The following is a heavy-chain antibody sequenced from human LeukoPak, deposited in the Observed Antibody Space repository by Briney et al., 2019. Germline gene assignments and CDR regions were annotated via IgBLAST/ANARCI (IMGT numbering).Heavy chain of an antibody. CDR1: GFTFSSHW. V-gene: IGHV3-7*01. J-gene: IGHJ4*02. CDR3: ARDDYGGTNY. CDR2: IKPDGSER. D-gene: IGHD4/OR15-4a*01. Sequence: GGSLRLSRAASGFTFSSHWMSWVRQAPGKGLEWVANIKPDGSERYYVDSVKGRFTISRDNAKNSLYLQINSLRTEDTAVYYCARDDYGGTNYWGQGTLVTVSS.